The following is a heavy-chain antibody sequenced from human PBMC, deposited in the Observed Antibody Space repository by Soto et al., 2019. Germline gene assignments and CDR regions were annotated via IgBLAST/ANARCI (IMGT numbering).Heavy chain of an antibody. CDR3: AADYYDTSGYYFAY. V-gene: IGHV1-69*01. CDR2: IIPILGTA. J-gene: IGHJ4*02. D-gene: IGHD3-22*01. Sequence: QVQLVQSGAEVKKPGSSVKVSCKASGGTFSSYAITWMRQAPGQGLEWMGGIIPILGTANYAQKFQGRVTITADESTSTAYMELSSLRSEDTAVYYCAADYYDTSGYYFAYWGQGTLVTVSS. CDR1: GGTFSSYA.